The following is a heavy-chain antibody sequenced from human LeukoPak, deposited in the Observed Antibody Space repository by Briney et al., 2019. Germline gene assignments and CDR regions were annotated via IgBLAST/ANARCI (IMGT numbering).Heavy chain of an antibody. CDR2: ISSSGSTI. Sequence: EPGGSLRLSCAASGFTFSYYEMNWVRQAPGKGLEWVSYISSSGSTIYYADSAKGRFTISRDNAKNSLYLQMNSLRAEDTAVYYCARGWNDPRFDYWGQGTLVTVSS. CDR1: GFTFSYYE. J-gene: IGHJ4*02. V-gene: IGHV3-48*03. CDR3: ARGWNDPRFDY. D-gene: IGHD1-1*01.